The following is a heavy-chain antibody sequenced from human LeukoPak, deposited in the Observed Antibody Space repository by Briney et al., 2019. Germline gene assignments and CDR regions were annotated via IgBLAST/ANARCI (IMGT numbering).Heavy chain of an antibody. CDR3: ARRNYYDSSGYSPDYYYGMDV. D-gene: IGHD3-22*01. CDR1: GGTFSSYA. J-gene: IGHJ6*02. Sequence: GASVKVSCKASGGTFSSYAISWVRQAPGQGLEWMGRIIPILGIANYAQKFQGRVTITADKSTSTAYMELSSLRSEDTAVYYCARRNYYDSSGYSPDYYYGMDVWGQGTTVTVSS. V-gene: IGHV1-69*04. CDR2: IIPILGIA.